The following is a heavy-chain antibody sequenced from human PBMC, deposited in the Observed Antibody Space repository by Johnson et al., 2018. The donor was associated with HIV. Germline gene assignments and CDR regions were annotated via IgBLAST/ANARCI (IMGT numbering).Heavy chain of an antibody. J-gene: IGHJ3*02. CDR1: GFTFTKYA. V-gene: IGHV3-15*01. CDR2: IKRKTDGGTT. CDR3: TTAGYTFSDAFDI. D-gene: IGHD2-2*02. Sequence: VQLVESGGGVVQPGKSLRLSCAASGFTFTKYAMIWVRQAPGKGLEWVGRIKRKTDGGTTDYAAPVKGRFTISRDDSNNMLYLEMNSLKTEDTATYYCTTAGYTFSDAFDIWGHGLMVTVSS.